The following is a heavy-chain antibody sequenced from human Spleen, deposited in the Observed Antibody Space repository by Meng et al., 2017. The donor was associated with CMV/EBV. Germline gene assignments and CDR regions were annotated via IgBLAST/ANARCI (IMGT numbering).Heavy chain of an antibody. CDR1: GFTFRSYA. D-gene: IGHD3-22*01. V-gene: IGHV3-30*04. Sequence: AAGFTFRSYAMHWVRQAPGKGLEWVAVISYDGSNKYYADSVKGRFTISRDNSKNTLSLQMNSLRAEDAALYYCARDRDSSGYYYVFWGQGTLVTVSS. CDR2: ISYDGSNK. CDR3: ARDRDSSGYYYVF. J-gene: IGHJ4*02.